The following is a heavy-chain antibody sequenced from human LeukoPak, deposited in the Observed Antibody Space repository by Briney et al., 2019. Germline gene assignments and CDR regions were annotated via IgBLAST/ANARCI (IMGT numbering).Heavy chain of an antibody. V-gene: IGHV4-59*01. CDR1: GGSITSYY. CDR3: ARDGYSGSDLSS. J-gene: IGHJ5*02. Sequence: SETLSLTCTVSGGSITSYYWSWIRQPPGKGLEWIGYIYYSGSTKYNPSLKSRATLSVDTSKNQFSLSLSSVTAADTAVYYCARDGYSGSDLSSWGQGTPVTVSS. D-gene: IGHD5-12*01. CDR2: IYYSGST.